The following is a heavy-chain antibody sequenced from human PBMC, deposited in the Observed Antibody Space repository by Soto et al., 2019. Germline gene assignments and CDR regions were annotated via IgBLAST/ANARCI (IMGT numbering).Heavy chain of an antibody. CDR1: GGSISSYY. Sequence: SETLSLTCTVSGGSISSYYCSWFRQPPGKGLEWSVYIYYNESTNYNPSLKSRVTTSVDTSKNQFSLKLSSVTAADTAVYYCASGYGEYYYYGMDVWGQGTTVTVSS. D-gene: IGHD4-17*01. CDR2: IYYNEST. V-gene: IGHV4-59*01. J-gene: IGHJ6*02. CDR3: ASGYGEYYYYGMDV.